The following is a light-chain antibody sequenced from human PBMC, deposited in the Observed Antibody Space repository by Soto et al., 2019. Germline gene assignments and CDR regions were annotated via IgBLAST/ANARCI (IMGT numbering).Light chain of an antibody. CDR3: QSYDSSLSGLV. CDR2: GNS. J-gene: IGLJ1*01. CDR1: SSNIGACYD. Sequence: QSVLTQPPSVSGAPGQRVTISCTGNSSNIGACYDVHWYQQLPGTAPKLLIYGNSNRPSGVPDRFSGSKSGTSASLAITGLQAEDEADYYCQSYDSSLSGLVFGTGTKLTVL. V-gene: IGLV1-40*01.